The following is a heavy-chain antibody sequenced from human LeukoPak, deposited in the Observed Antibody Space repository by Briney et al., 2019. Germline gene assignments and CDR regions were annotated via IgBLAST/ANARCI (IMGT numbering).Heavy chain of an antibody. V-gene: IGHV4-39*07. Sequence: SETLSLTCTVSGGSISSYYWGWIRQPPGKGLEWIGSIYYSGSTYYNPSLKSRVTISVDKTKTQFSLKLRSVTAADTAVYYCARDRRYYDSSGYLALFDYWGQGTLVTVSS. D-gene: IGHD3-22*01. CDR3: ARDRRYYDSSGYLALFDY. CDR2: IYYSGST. CDR1: GGSISSYY. J-gene: IGHJ4*02.